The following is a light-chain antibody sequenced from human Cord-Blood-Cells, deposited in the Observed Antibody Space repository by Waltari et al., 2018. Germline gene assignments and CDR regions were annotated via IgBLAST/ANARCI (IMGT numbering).Light chain of an antibody. Sequence: EIVMTQSPDSLAVSLGERATINCKSSQSVLYSSNNKNYLAWYQQKPGQPPKLRIYWASIRESGVPDRFSGSGSGTDFTLTISSLQAEDVAVYYCQQYYSTPYTFGQGTKLEIK. V-gene: IGKV4-1*01. CDR3: QQYYSTPYT. J-gene: IGKJ2*01. CDR1: QSVLYSSNNKNY. CDR2: WAS.